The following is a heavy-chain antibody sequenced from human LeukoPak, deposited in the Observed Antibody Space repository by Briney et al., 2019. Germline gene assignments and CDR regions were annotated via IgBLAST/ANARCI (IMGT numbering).Heavy chain of an antibody. Sequence: SGGSLRLSCAASGFTFSDCYMSWIRQAPGKGLEWVSYISSSGSTIYYADSVKGRFTISRDNAKNSLYLQMNSLRAEDTAVYYCARVRMDYGSGSPADYWGQGTLVTVSS. CDR3: ARVRMDYGSGSPADY. J-gene: IGHJ4*02. CDR2: ISSSGSTI. CDR1: GFTFSDCY. V-gene: IGHV3-11*01. D-gene: IGHD3-10*01.